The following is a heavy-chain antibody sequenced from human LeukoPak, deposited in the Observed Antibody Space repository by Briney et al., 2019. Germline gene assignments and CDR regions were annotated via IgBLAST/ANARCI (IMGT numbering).Heavy chain of an antibody. V-gene: IGHV4-61*05. CDR1: GGSISSSSYY. J-gene: IGHJ4*02. CDR3: ARGGSIFRYGSGYLQY. D-gene: IGHD3-10*01. Sequence: SETLSLTCTVSGGSISSSSYYWGWIRQPPGKGLEWIGYIYYSGSTNYNPSLKSRVTISVDTSKNQFSLKLSSVTAADTAVYYCARGGSIFRYGSGYLQYWGQGTLVTVSS. CDR2: IYYSGST.